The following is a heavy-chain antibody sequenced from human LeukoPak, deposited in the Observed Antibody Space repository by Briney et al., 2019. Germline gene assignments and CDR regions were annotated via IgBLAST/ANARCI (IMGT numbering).Heavy chain of an antibody. J-gene: IGHJ4*02. CDR3: ARVGGTSDFDY. Sequence: PGRSLRLSCAASGFTFSGYWMHWVRQPPGKGLVWLSRINPDGRSTTYADSVKGRFTISRDNTKDTLYLQMNTLRAEDTAVYYCARVGGTSDFDYWGQGTLVTVSS. CDR2: INPDGRST. CDR1: GFTFSGYW. D-gene: IGHD3-3*01. V-gene: IGHV3-74*01.